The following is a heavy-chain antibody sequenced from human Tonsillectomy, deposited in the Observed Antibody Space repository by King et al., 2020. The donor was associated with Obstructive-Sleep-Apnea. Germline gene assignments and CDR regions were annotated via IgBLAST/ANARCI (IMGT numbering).Heavy chain of an antibody. CDR1: GYTFTGYY. CDR2: NNPNSGGS. Sequence: VQLVQSGAEVKKPGASVKVSCKASGYTFTGYYLHWVRQAPGQGLEWMGWNNPNSGGSKYAQKFQGRVTMTRDTSISTAYMELSRLRSDDTAVYYCARDRGGFDYWGQGTLVTVSS. J-gene: IGHJ4*02. CDR3: ARDRGGFDY. D-gene: IGHD3-10*01. V-gene: IGHV1-2*02.